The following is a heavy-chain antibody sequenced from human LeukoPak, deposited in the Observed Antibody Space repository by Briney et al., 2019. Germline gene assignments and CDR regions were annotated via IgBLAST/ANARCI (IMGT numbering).Heavy chain of an antibody. D-gene: IGHD5-18*01. CDR3: TTDSQGYSYGRGVFDY. CDR2: IKSKTDGGTT. Sequence: PGGSLRLSCAASGFTFSNAWMSWVRQAPGKGLEWVDRIKSKTDGGTTDYAAPVKGRFTISRDDSKNTLYLQMNSLKTEDTAVYYCTTDSQGYSYGRGVFDYWGQGTLVTVSS. V-gene: IGHV3-15*01. J-gene: IGHJ4*02. CDR1: GFTFSNAW.